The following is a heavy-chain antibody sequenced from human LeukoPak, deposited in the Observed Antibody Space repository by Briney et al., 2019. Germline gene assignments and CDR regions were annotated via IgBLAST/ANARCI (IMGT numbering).Heavy chain of an antibody. CDR3: ARGSYQGPLAANFDY. V-gene: IGHV5-51*01. Sequence: GESLKISCKGSGYRFTNYWIGWVRQMPGKGLEWMGIIYPGDSDTRYSPSFQGQVTISADKSISTAYLQWSSLKASDTAMYYCARGSYQGPLAANFDYWGQGTLVTVSS. CDR2: IYPGDSDT. D-gene: IGHD1-26*01. CDR1: GYRFTNYW. J-gene: IGHJ4*02.